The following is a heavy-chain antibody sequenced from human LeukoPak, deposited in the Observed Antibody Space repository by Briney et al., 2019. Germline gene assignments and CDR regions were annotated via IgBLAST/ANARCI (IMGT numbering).Heavy chain of an antibody. D-gene: IGHD3-10*01. CDR3: AGREF. V-gene: IGHV4-4*07. Sequence: SETLSLTCTVSGAPISSYYWSWIRQSAGKGLEWIGRVYTSGTPNYNPSFRSRLTMSVDTSKNQFSVRLNSVTAADTAVYYCAGREFWGRGTLVTVSS. CDR2: VYTSGTP. J-gene: IGHJ4*02. CDR1: GAPISSYY.